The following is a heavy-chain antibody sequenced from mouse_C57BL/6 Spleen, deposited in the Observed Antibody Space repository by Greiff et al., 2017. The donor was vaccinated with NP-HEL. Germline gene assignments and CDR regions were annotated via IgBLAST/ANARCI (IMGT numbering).Heavy chain of an antibody. J-gene: IGHJ1*03. CDR3: ARHPELGRVYFDV. CDR1: GFTFSSYG. Sequence: EVQLVESGGDLVKPGGSLKLSCAASGFTFSSYGMSWVRQTPDKRLEWVATISSGGSYTYYPDSVKGRFTFSRDNAKNTRYLQLGSLKSEDTAMYYCARHPELGRVYFDVWGTGTTVTVSS. CDR2: ISSGGSYT. V-gene: IGHV5-6*01. D-gene: IGHD4-1*01.